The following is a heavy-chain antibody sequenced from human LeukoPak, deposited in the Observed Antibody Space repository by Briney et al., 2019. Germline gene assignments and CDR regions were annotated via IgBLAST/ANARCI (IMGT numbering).Heavy chain of an antibody. V-gene: IGHV4-39*01. CDR2: VPSSVTP. CDR3: ARQRDTASLGAFDI. Sequence: SETLSLTCTVSGGSISSGGYYWSWIRQHPGKGLGWIGSVPSSVTPYYHPSLQRRFTISVDTSKNQFPQAVTSATASDPPLHSCARQRDTASLGAFDIWGQGTLVSVSS. CDR1: GGSISSGGYY. J-gene: IGHJ3*02. D-gene: IGHD5-18*01.